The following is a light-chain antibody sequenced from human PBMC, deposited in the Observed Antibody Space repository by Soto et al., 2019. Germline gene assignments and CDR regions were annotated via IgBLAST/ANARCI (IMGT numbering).Light chain of an antibody. CDR1: QSVSSN. J-gene: IGKJ2*01. CDR2: GAS. V-gene: IGKV3D-15*01. CDR3: QQYNNWPYT. Sequence: EIVMTQSPATLSVSPGERATLSCRASQSVSSNLAWYQQKPGQAPRLLSYGASTRATGIPARFSGSGSGTEFTLTISSLQSEDCAVYYCQQYNNWPYTFGQGTKLEIK.